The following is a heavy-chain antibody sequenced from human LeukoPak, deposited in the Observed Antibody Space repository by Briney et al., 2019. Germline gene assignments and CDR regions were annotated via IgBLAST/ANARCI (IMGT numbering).Heavy chain of an antibody. D-gene: IGHD6-13*01. Sequence: TSETLSLTCTVSGGSISGYYWTWIRQSPGKRLEWIAYIYYSGTTNYNPSLKSRVTISVDTSKNQFSLKLSSVTAADAAVYYCARGVYIAAAQYGYWGQGTLVTVSS. J-gene: IGHJ4*02. CDR3: ARGVYIAAAQYGY. V-gene: IGHV4-59*01. CDR2: IYYSGTT. CDR1: GGSISGYY.